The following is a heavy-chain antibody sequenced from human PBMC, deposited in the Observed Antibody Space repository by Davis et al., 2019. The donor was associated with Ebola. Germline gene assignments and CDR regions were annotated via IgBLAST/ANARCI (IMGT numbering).Heavy chain of an antibody. V-gene: IGHV5-51*01. CDR1: GYSFTNYW. CDR3: ARDMVPSPRDPNNGFDV. D-gene: IGHD2-8*01. J-gene: IGHJ3*01. CDR2: IYPGDSDI. Sequence: KVSCKGSGYSFTNYWIGWVRQMPGKGLEWMGIIYPGDSDIKYSPSFQGQVTISADKSINTAYLQWSSLKASDSALYFCARDMVPSPRDPNNGFDVWGQGTMVTVS.